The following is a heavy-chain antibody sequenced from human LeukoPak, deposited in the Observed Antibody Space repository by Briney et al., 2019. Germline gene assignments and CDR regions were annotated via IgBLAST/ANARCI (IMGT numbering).Heavy chain of an antibody. J-gene: IGHJ4*02. CDR1: GFTFSSHS. Sequence: WGSLRLSCASSGFTFSSHSMNWVRQAPGKGLYWVSSISSSSSYIYYADSVKGLFTISRDNAKNSLYLQINSLRVEDTAVYYCASSVRFLEWLLFAYWGQGTLVTVSS. CDR2: ISSSSSYI. V-gene: IGHV3-21*01. CDR3: ASSVRFLEWLLFAY. D-gene: IGHD3-3*01.